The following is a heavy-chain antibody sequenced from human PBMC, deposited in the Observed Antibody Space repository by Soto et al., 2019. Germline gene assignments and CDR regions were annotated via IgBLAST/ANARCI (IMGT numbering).Heavy chain of an antibody. CDR2: ISGSGGST. Sequence: EVQLLESGGGLVQPGGSLRLSCAASGFTFSSYAMSWVRQAPGKGLEWVSAISGSGGSTYYADSVKGRFTISRENSKNTLYRQMNSRRAENTSVYYCAGLDLLLWFGATNYAFDIWGQGTMVTVSS. V-gene: IGHV3-23*01. CDR1: GFTFSSYA. J-gene: IGHJ3*02. D-gene: IGHD3-10*01. CDR3: AGLDLLLWFGATNYAFDI.